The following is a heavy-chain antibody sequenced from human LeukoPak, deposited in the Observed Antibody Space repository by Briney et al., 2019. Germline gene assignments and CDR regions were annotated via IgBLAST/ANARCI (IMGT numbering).Heavy chain of an antibody. CDR2: IYYSGST. Sequence: SETLSLTCTVSGGSISSYYWSWIRQPPGKGLEWFGYIYYSGSTNYTPSLKSRVTISVDTSNNQFSLKLSSVTAADTAVYYCARADPYSSGWYYFDFWGQGTLVTVSS. V-gene: IGHV4-59*01. J-gene: IGHJ4*02. D-gene: IGHD6-19*01. CDR3: ARADPYSSGWYYFDF. CDR1: GGSISSYY.